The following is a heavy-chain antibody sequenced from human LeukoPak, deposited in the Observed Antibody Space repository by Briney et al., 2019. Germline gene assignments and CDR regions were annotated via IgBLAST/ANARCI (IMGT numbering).Heavy chain of an antibody. CDR2: IYSGGST. CDR1: GFTVSSNY. D-gene: IGHD1-26*01. CDR3: AKEGGSGSYLFGPDY. V-gene: IGHV3-66*01. Sequence: GGSLRLSCAASGFTVSSNYMSWVRQAPGKGLEWVSVIYSGGSTYYADSVKGRFTISRDNSKNTLYLQMNSLRAEDTAVYYCAKEGGSGSYLFGPDYWGQGTLVTVSS. J-gene: IGHJ4*02.